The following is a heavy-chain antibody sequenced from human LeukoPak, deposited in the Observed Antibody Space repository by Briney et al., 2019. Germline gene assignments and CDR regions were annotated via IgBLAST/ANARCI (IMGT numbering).Heavy chain of an antibody. D-gene: IGHD6-13*01. J-gene: IGHJ4*02. CDR1: GFTFSSYS. V-gene: IGHV3-21*01. CDR2: ISSSSSYI. CDR3: ARNLPIAAAGSGAFDY. Sequence: GGSLRLSCGASGFTFSSYSMNWVRQAPGKGLEWVSSISSSSSYIYYADSVKGRFTISRDNAKNSLYLQMNSLRAEDTAVYYCARNLPIAAAGSGAFDYWGQGTLVTVSS.